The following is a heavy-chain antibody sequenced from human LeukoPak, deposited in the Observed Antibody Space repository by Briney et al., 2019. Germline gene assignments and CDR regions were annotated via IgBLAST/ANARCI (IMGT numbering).Heavy chain of an antibody. V-gene: IGHV3-53*01. CDR2: IYSGGST. J-gene: IGHJ6*03. D-gene: IGHD2/OR15-2a*01. Sequence: GGSLRLSCAASGFTVSSNYMSWVRQAPGKVLEWVSVIYSGGSTYYADSVKGRFTISRDNSKNPLYLQMNSLRAEDTAVYYCATIAAPTYYYYMDVWGKGTTVTVSS. CDR3: ATIAAPTYYYYMDV. CDR1: GFTVSSNY.